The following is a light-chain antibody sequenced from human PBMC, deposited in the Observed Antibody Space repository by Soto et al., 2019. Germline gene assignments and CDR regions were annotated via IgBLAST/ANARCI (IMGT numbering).Light chain of an antibody. CDR2: GAS. CDR3: QQRSNWPGT. Sequence: EIVLTQSPGTLSLSPGERATLSCRASEGVGSNYLAWYQQKPGQAPRLLIYGASTRATGIPDRFSGSGSGSDFSLTINSLEPEDFAVYYCQQRSNWPGTFGPGTKVDIK. CDR1: EGVGSNY. J-gene: IGKJ3*01. V-gene: IGKV3D-20*02.